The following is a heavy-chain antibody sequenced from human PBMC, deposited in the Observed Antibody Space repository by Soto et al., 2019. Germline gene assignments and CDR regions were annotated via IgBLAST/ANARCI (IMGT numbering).Heavy chain of an antibody. V-gene: IGHV4-39*01. J-gene: IGHJ4*02. Sequence: SETRSLTCTVSGGPISSSSYYWGWIRQPPGKGLEWIGSIYYSGSTYYNPSLKSRVTISVDTSKNQFSLKLSSVTAADTAVYYCASHSPAISISDHWGQGTLVTVS. CDR2: IYYSGST. CDR3: ASHSPAISISDH. D-gene: IGHD3-3*01. CDR1: GGPISSSSYY.